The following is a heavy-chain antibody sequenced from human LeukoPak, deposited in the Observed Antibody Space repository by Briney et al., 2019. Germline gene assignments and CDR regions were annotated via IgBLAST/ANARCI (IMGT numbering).Heavy chain of an antibody. Sequence: KSGGSLRLSCAASGFTFSDYYMSWIRQAPGKGLEWVSYISSSGSTIYYADSVKGRFTISRDNAKNSLYLQMNSLRAEDTAVYYCASSHSSWYDREYFQHWGQGTLVTVSS. J-gene: IGHJ1*01. CDR3: ASSHSSWYDREYFQH. CDR2: ISSSGSTI. D-gene: IGHD6-13*01. CDR1: GFTFSDYY. V-gene: IGHV3-11*01.